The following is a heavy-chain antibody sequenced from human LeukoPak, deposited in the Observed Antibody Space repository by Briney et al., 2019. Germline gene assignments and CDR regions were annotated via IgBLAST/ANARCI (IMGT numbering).Heavy chain of an antibody. V-gene: IGHV4-4*07. CDR1: GGSISSYY. J-gene: IGHJ6*02. D-gene: IGHD5-18*01. CDR3: AREHSYGLYYYYYGMDV. CDR2: IYTSGST. Sequence: PSETQSLTCTVSGGSISSYYWSWIRQPAGKGLEWIGRIYTSGSTNYNPSLKSRDTMSVDTSKNQFSLKLSSVTAADTAVYYCAREHSYGLYYYYYGMDVWGQGTTVTVSS.